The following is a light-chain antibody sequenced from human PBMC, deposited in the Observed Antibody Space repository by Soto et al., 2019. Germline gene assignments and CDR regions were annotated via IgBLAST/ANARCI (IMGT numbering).Light chain of an antibody. J-gene: IGKJ2*02. Sequence: DIQMTQSPSSLSASVGDRVTITCRASQSISSYLNWYQQKPGKAPKLLIYAASSLQSGVPSRFSGSGSGTDFTLTISRLQPEDFATYYCQQSYSTQCTFGQGTKLEIK. V-gene: IGKV1-39*01. CDR3: QQSYSTQCT. CDR1: QSISSY. CDR2: AAS.